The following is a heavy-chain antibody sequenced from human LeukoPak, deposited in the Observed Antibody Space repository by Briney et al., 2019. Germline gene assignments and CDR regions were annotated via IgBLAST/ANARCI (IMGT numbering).Heavy chain of an antibody. J-gene: IGHJ6*02. CDR1: GFTFTSSA. CDR3: AATSTVTTSLDYGMDV. D-gene: IGHD4-17*01. CDR2: IVVGSGNT. Sequence: PLASVEVSCEASGFTFTSSAVQWVRQARGQRLEWIGWIVVGSGNTNYAQKFQERVTITRDMSTSTAYMELSSLRSEDTAVYYCAATSTVTTSLDYGMDVWGQGTTVTVSS. V-gene: IGHV1-58*01.